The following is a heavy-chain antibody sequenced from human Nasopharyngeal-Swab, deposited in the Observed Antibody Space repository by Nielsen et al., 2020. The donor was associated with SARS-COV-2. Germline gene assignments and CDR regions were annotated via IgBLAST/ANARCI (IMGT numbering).Heavy chain of an antibody. Sequence: GESLKISCAASGFTFSSYSMNWVRQAPGKGLEWVSSISSSSSYIYYADSVKGRFTISRDNAKNSLYLQMNSLRAEDTAVYYCARAQGYSGDDFAMDYWGQGTLVTVSS. CDR1: GFTFSSYS. J-gene: IGHJ4*02. CDR2: ISSSSSYI. D-gene: IGHD5-12*01. CDR3: ARAQGYSGDDFAMDY. V-gene: IGHV3-21*01.